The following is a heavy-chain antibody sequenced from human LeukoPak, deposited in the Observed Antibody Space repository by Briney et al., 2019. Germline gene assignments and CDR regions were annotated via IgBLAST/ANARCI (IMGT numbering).Heavy chain of an antibody. CDR3: ARLARNYDFWSGPIYYFDY. J-gene: IGHJ4*02. Sequence: PSETLSLTCTVSGGTISSYYWSWIRQPPGKGLEWIGYINYSGSTNYNPSLKSRVTMSVVTSKNQFSLKLSSVTAADTAVYYCARLARNYDFWSGPIYYFDYWGQGTLVTVSS. V-gene: IGHV4-59*08. CDR1: GGTISSYY. D-gene: IGHD3-3*01. CDR2: INYSGST.